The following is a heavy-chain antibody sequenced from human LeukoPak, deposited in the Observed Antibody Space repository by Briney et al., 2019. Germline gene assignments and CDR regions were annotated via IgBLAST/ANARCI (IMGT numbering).Heavy chain of an antibody. CDR3: ARDRKSSSPLYYDYYMDV. D-gene: IGHD6-13*01. Sequence: PSETLSLTCTVSGGSISSYYWSWIRQPPGKGLEWIGYIYYSGSTNYNPSLKSRVTISVDTSKNQFSLKLSSVTAADTAVYYCARDRKSSSPLYYDYYMDVWGKGTTVTVSS. CDR1: GGSISSYY. CDR2: IYYSGST. J-gene: IGHJ6*03. V-gene: IGHV4-59*01.